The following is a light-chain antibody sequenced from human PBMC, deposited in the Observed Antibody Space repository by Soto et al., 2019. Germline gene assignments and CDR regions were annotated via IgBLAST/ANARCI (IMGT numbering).Light chain of an antibody. CDR3: CSYAGSSTYV. J-gene: IGLJ1*01. V-gene: IGLV2-23*01. CDR1: SSDVGSYNL. Sequence: QSVLTQPASVSGSPGQSITISCTGSSSDVGSYNLVSWYQHHPGKAPKFVIYEDNKRPSGVSDRFSGSKSGNTASLTISGLQAEDEADYYCCSYAGSSTYVFGTGTKLTVL. CDR2: EDN.